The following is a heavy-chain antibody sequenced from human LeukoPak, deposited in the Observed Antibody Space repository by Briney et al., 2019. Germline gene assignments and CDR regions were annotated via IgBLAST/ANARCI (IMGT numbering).Heavy chain of an antibody. J-gene: IGHJ6*04. Sequence: GGSLRLSCAASGFTFSSYGMSWVRQAPGKGLEWVSSITSTGTANYADSVKDRFVISRDNSKDTLFLQMNSLRAEDTAVYYCAELGITMIGGVWGKGTTVTISS. D-gene: IGHD3-10*02. V-gene: IGHV3-23*01. CDR2: ITSTGTA. CDR3: AELGITMIGGV. CDR1: GFTFSSYG.